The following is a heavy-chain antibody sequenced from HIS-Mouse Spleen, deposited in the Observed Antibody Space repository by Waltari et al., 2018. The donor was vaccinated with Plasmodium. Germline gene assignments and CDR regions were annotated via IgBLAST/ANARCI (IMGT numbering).Heavy chain of an antibody. J-gene: IGHJ2*01. CDR3: ASSWYWYFDL. D-gene: IGHD6-13*01. CDR2: IKQDGSEK. CDR1: GFPFRSYW. V-gene: IGHV3-7*01. Sequence: EVQLVESGGGLVRPGGSLRLPCAVPGFPFRSYWMSWVGQAPGKGLEWVANIKQDGSEKYYVDSVKGRFTISRDNAKNSLYLQMNSLRAEDTAVYYCASSWYWYFDLWGRGTLVTVSS.